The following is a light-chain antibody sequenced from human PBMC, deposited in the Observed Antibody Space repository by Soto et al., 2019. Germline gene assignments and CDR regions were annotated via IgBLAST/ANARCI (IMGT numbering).Light chain of an antibody. J-gene: IGKJ4*02. CDR2: GAS. V-gene: IGKV3-11*01. CDR1: QSLSKS. CDR3: QQRSSWPLT. Sequence: EIVLAQSPPTLSLSPWGRGPLXCRASQSLSKSLVWYQQKPGQAPRLLIDGASNRATGIPARFSGSGSGTDFTLTISSLEPEDFAVYFCQQRSSWPLTFGGGTKVDIK.